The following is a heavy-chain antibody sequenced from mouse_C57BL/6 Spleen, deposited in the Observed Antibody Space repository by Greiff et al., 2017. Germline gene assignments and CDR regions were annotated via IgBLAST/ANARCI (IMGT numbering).Heavy chain of an antibody. D-gene: IGHD1-1*01. CDR1: GYTFTDYE. CDR3: TRDYYGSSGFDD. J-gene: IGHJ2*01. V-gene: IGHV1-15*01. CDR2: IDPETGGT. Sequence: VQLQQSGAELVRPGASVTLSCKASGYTFTDYEMHWVKQTPVHGLEWIGAIDPETGGTAYNQKFKGKAILTADKSSSTAYMELRSLTSEDSAVYYCTRDYYGSSGFDDWGQGTTLTVSS.